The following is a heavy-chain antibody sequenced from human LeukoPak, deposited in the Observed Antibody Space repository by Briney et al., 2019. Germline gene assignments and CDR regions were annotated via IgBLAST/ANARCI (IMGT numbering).Heavy chain of an antibody. CDR2: ISGSGGST. CDR1: GFTFSSYA. D-gene: IGHD3-10*01. CDR3: AKDLRNYYGSGSSDAFDI. J-gene: IGHJ3*02. V-gene: IGHV3-23*01. Sequence: GGSLRLSCAASGFTFSSYAMSWVRQAPGKGLEWVSAISGSGGSTYYADSVKGRFTISRDNSKNTLYLQMNSLRAEDTAVYYCAKDLRNYYGSGSSDAFDIWGQGTMVTVSS.